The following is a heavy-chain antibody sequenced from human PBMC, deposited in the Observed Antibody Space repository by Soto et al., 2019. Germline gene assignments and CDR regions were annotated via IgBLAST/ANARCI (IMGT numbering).Heavy chain of an antibody. CDR2: IYYTGST. CDR1: GGSISSYY. J-gene: IGHJ6*02. CDR3: ARDRGHYDSSGYYYGDYYYGMDV. Sequence: SETLSLTCTVSGGSISSYYWSWIRRPPGKGLEWIGYIYYTGSTIYNPSLKSRVTISVDTSNNQFSLKLSSVTAADTAIYYCARDRGHYDSSGYYYGDYYYGMDVWGQGTTVTVSS. D-gene: IGHD3-22*01. V-gene: IGHV4-59*01.